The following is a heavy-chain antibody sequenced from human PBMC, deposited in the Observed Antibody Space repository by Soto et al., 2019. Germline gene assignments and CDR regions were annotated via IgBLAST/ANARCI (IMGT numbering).Heavy chain of an antibody. Sequence: QVQLQQWGAGLLKPSETLSLTCAVYGGSFSGYYWSWIRQPPGKGLEWIGEINHSGSTNYNPSLKILVTRSVHTSKNQFSLKLSSVTAADTAVYYCARPLICSGGSCYLGAFDIWGQGTMVTVSS. CDR1: GGSFSGYY. V-gene: IGHV4-34*01. D-gene: IGHD2-15*01. J-gene: IGHJ3*02. CDR3: ARPLICSGGSCYLGAFDI. CDR2: INHSGST.